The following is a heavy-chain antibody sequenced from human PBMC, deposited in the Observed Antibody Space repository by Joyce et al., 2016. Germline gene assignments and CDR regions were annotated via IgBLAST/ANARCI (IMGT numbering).Heavy chain of an antibody. V-gene: IGHV4-61*02. D-gene: IGHD1-26*01. J-gene: IGHJ6*02. CDR3: ARSTGGSYLFGMDV. Sequence: QVQLQESGPGLVKPSQTLTLTCTVSGASATSGSFYWSWIRQPAGKGLEWIGRIYTTGSTNYKSSLKSRVTMALDTSKNQVSLKLNSVTAADTAVYYCARSTGGSYLFGMDVWGQGTMVTVSS. CDR2: IYTTGST. CDR1: GASATSGSFY.